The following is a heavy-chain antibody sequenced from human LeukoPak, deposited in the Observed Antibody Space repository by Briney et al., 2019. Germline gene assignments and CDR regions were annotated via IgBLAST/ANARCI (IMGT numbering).Heavy chain of an antibody. CDR1: GYTFTSYA. V-gene: IGHV1-3*01. D-gene: IGHD3-9*01. Sequence: ASVKVSCKASGYTFTSYAMHWVRQAPGQRLEWMGWINAGNGNTKHSQKFQGRVTITRDTSASTAYTELSSLRSEDTAVYYCARETYYDILTGYRAPSYYGMDVWGQGTTVTVSS. CDR3: ARETYYDILTGYRAPSYYGMDV. J-gene: IGHJ6*02. CDR2: INAGNGNT.